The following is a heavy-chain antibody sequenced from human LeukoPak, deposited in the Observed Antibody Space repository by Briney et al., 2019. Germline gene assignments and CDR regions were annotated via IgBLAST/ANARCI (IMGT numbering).Heavy chain of an antibody. CDR3: ARGEYTSGWYEGYYFDD. D-gene: IGHD6-19*01. CDR1: GYDFTKYA. CDR2: IDAGNGRT. J-gene: IGHJ4*02. Sequence: ASVKVSCKASGYDFTKYAVQWVRQAPRQRLEWMGWIDAGNGRTKYSQDFQGRVTISRDTSASIAYMELSSLRSDDTAVYYCARGEYTSGWYEGYYFDDWGQGTLVTVSS. V-gene: IGHV1-3*01.